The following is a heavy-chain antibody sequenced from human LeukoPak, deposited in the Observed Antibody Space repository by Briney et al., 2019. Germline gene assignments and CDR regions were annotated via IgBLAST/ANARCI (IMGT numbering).Heavy chain of an antibody. D-gene: IGHD3-9*01. CDR3: ARGLYDILTGYYSVWVY. V-gene: IGHV1-2*02. CDR1: GYTFTGYY. J-gene: IGHJ4*02. Sequence: RASVKVSCKASGYTFTGYYMHWVRQAPGQGLEWMGWINPNSGGTNYAQKFQGRVTMTRDTSISTAYMELSRLRSGDTAVYYCARGLYDILTGYYSVWVYWGQGTLVTVSS. CDR2: INPNSGGT.